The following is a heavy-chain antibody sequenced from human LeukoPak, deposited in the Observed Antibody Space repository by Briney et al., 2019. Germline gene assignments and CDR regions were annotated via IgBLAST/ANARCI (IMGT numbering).Heavy chain of an antibody. D-gene: IGHD2-15*01. V-gene: IGHV1-2*02. CDR3: ASEAFCAGGSCYLHRVAS. Sequence: ASVKVSCKTSGYTFTAYYLHWVRQAPGQELEWMGWIDPKSGGTKYAQKFQGRVTITRDTAIGTVYMELRSLIPDDSAVYYCASEAFCAGGSCYLHRVASWGPGTLVTVSS. J-gene: IGHJ4*02. CDR1: GYTFTAYY. CDR2: IDPKSGGT.